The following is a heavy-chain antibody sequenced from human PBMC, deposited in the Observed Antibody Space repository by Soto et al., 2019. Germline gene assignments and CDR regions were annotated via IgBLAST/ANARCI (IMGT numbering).Heavy chain of an antibody. V-gene: IGHV4-59*01. CDR1: GGSISSYY. D-gene: IGHD3-3*01. CDR2: IYYSGST. Sequence: SETLSLTCTVSGGSISSYYWSWIRQPPGKGLEWIGYIYYSGSTNYNPSLKSRVTISVDTSKNQFSLKLSSVTAADTAVYYCARDNKGYDFWSGYYRNWFDPWGQGTLVTVSS. CDR3: ARDNKGYDFWSGYYRNWFDP. J-gene: IGHJ5*02.